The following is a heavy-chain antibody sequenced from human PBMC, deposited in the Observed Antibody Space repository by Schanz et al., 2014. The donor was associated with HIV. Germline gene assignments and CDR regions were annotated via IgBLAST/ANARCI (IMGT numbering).Heavy chain of an antibody. D-gene: IGHD3-3*01. CDR2: SSHDGSVK. CDR1: GFIFSSHD. V-gene: IGHV3-30*18. CDR3: AKASESIFGVEGLDF. J-gene: IGHJ4*02. Sequence: VQLVESGGGLVEPGGSLKLSCSGSGFIFSSHDMTWVRQSPGKGLEWVAVSSHDGSVKFYGDSVKGRFTISRDTFKNTVYLQMNSLRSEDTAVYYCAKASESIFGVEGLDFWGQGTLVTVSS.